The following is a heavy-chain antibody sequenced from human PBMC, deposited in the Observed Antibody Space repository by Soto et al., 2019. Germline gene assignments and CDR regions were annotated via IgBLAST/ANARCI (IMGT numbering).Heavy chain of an antibody. D-gene: IGHD6-19*01. CDR1: GYTFSGYY. V-gene: IGHV1-2*02. J-gene: IGHJ4*02. CDR3: ARREQWLENFDF. Sequence: QVQLVQSGAEVKKPGASVKVSCKASGYTFSGYYIHWIRQAPGLGLEWIGWINPNSGDSNYSQEFQGRVTMTSDTSITTAYMQLTRLTFDDTAVYYCARREQWLENFDFWGQGTLVTVSS. CDR2: INPNSGDS.